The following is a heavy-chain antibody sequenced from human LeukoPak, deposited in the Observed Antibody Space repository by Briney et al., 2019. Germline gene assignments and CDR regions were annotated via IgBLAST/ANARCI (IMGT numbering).Heavy chain of an antibody. CDR3: ARDLVRASSPFGY. CDR2: IIPIFGTA. D-gene: IGHD1-26*01. J-gene: IGHJ4*02. Sequence: SVKVSCKASGGTFSSYAISWVRQAPGQGLEWMGGIIPIFGTANYAQKFQGRVTITADESTSTAYMELSSLRSEDTAVYYCARDLVRASSPFGYWGQGTLVTVSS. V-gene: IGHV1-69*13. CDR1: GGTFSSYA.